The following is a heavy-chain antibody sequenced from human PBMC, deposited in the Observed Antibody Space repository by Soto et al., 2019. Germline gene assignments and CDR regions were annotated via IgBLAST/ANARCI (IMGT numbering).Heavy chain of an antibody. D-gene: IGHD2-21*02. CDR1: GYTFTSYY. CDR2: VNPSGGHT. Sequence: GASVKVSCKASGYTFTSYYMHWVRQAPGQGLEWMGTVNPSGGHTTYSQNFLGRVTMTRDTSTSTLYMELTSLTSDDTAVYYCARGGHVVVVTAAFDYWGQGTLVTVSS. CDR3: ARGGHVVVVTAAFDY. V-gene: IGHV1-46*01. J-gene: IGHJ4*02.